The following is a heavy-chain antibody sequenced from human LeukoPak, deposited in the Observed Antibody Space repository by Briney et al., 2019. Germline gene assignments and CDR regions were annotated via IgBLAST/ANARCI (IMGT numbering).Heavy chain of an antibody. V-gene: IGHV3-7*01. Sequence: PGGSLRLSCAASGFTFSSYWMSWVRQAPGKGLEWVANIKQDGSEKYYVDSVKGRFTISRDNAKNSLYLQMNSLRAEDPAVYYCARELGVVFSYYFDYWGQGTLVTVSS. CDR1: GFTFSSYW. CDR3: ARELGVVFSYYFDY. CDR2: IKQDGSEK. J-gene: IGHJ4*02. D-gene: IGHD2-8*01.